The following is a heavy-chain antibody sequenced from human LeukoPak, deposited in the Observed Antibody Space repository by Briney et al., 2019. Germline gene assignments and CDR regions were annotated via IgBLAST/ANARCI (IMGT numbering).Heavy chain of an antibody. Sequence: GGSLRLSCAASGFTFSTYGMHWVRQAPGKGLEWVAVIPYDGSNEYYADSVKGRFTISRDNSKNTLYLQMSSLRAEDTAVYYCAKEFNRGLPDYWGQGTLVTVPS. CDR3: AKEFNRGLPDY. CDR1: GFTFSTYG. D-gene: IGHD2-21*01. V-gene: IGHV3-30*18. J-gene: IGHJ4*02. CDR2: IPYDGSNE.